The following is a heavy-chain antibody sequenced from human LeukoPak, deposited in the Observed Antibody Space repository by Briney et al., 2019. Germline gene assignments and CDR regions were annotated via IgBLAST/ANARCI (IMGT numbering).Heavy chain of an antibody. V-gene: IGHV4-59*01. D-gene: IGHD6-13*01. CDR1: GGSISSYY. CDR2: IYYSGST. CDR3: ARETRYSSSWYSDGMDV. Sequence: PSKTLSLTCTVSGGSISSYYWSWIRQPPGKGLEWIGYIYYSGSTNYNPSLKSRVTISVDTSKNQFSLKLSSVTAADTAVYYCARETRYSSSWYSDGMDVWGQGTTVTVSS. J-gene: IGHJ6*02.